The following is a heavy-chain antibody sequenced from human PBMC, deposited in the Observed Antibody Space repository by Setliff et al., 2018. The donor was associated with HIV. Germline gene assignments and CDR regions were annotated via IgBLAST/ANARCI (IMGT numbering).Heavy chain of an antibody. CDR3: VKHRNRGFDP. Sequence: PSETLSLTCTIYGESFSGYYCSWIRQPPGKGLEWIGEVSFSGCTNYSPSLKSRVTISVDTSKNQFSLKMTSVTAADTAVYYCVKHRNRGFDPWGQGTLVTVSS. CDR1: GESFSGYY. V-gene: IGHV4-34*01. J-gene: IGHJ5*02. CDR2: VSFSGCT.